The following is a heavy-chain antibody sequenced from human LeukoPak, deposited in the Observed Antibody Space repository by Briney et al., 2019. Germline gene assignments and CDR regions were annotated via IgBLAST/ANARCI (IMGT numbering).Heavy chain of an antibody. D-gene: IGHD6-13*01. CDR2: ISYEESNK. V-gene: IGHV3-30*04. J-gene: IGHJ4*02. Sequence: GGSLRLSCAASESTFSSYNMHWVRQAPGKGLERVAVISYEESNKYYADSVKGRFTISRDNSKSTLYLQMNSLRAEDTAVYYCARGTYSSRQGTFDYWGQGTLVTVSS. CDR1: ESTFSSYN. CDR3: ARGTYSSRQGTFDY.